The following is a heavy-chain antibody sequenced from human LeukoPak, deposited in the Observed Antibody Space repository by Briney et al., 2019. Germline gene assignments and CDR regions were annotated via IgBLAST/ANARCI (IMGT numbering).Heavy chain of an antibody. V-gene: IGHV4-34*01. CDR2: INHSGST. J-gene: IGHJ5*02. Sequence: SETLSLTCAVYGGSFSGYYWSWIRQPPGRGLEWIGEINHSGSTNYNPSLKSRVTISVDTSKNQFSLKLSSVTAADTAVYYCARDISYGDSSNNWFDPWGQGTLVTVSS. CDR3: ARDISYGDSSNNWFDP. CDR1: GGSFSGYY. D-gene: IGHD6-13*01.